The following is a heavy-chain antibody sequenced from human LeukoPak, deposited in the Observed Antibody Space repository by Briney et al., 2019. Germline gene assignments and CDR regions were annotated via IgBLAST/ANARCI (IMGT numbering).Heavy chain of an antibody. CDR2: INPSGGST. D-gene: IGHD3-9*01. CDR3: ARAGMGYDILTGYYPDLFDY. J-gene: IGHJ4*02. CDR1: GYTFTSYY. V-gene: IGHV1-46*01. Sequence: ASVKVSCKASGYTFTSYYMHWVRQAPGQGLEWMGIINPSGGSTSYAQKFQGRVTMTRDMSTSTVYMELSSLKSEDTAVYYCARAGMGYDILTGYYPDLFDYWGQGTLVTVSS.